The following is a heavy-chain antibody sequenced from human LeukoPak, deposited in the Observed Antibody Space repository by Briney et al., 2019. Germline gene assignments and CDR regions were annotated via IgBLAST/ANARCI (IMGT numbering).Heavy chain of an antibody. CDR3: ATGGYSYGFDY. J-gene: IGHJ4*02. CDR2: VYSGGTT. V-gene: IGHV3-53*01. D-gene: IGHD5-18*01. CDR1: GFTVSTNY. Sequence: AGGPLRLSCAATGFTVSTNYMSWVRQAPGKGLEWVSVVYSGGTTYYADSVKGRFTISRDNSKNTVYFQMNSLRAEDTAVYYCATGGYSYGFDYWGQGTLVTVSS.